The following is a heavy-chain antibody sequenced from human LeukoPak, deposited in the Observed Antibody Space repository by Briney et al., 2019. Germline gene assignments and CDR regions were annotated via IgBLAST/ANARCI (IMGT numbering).Heavy chain of an antibody. V-gene: IGHV3-21*01. D-gene: IGHD6-13*01. Sequence: PGGSLRLSCAASGFIFSSYTMNWVRQAPGKGLEWVSSISRSSSSIYYADSLKGRFTISRDNAKNSLYLQMNSLRAEDTSVYYCAREGTDGYYFDYWGQGTLVTVSS. CDR2: ISRSSSSI. CDR3: AREGTDGYYFDY. J-gene: IGHJ4*02. CDR1: GFIFSSYT.